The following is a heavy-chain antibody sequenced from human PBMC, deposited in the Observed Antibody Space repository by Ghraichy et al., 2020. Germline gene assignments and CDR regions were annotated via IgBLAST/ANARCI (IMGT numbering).Heavy chain of an antibody. Sequence: GGSLRLSCAASGFTFSTYGMHWVRQAPGKGLEWVAVISYDGSEEYYVDSVRGRFTISRDNSKNTLYLQMISLRAEDTALYYCASLKYASSFNQYYNVEDVWGQGTTVTVSS. J-gene: IGHJ6*02. CDR3: ASLKYASSFNQYYNVEDV. CDR1: GFTFSTYG. D-gene: IGHD2-2*01. CDR2: ISYDGSEE. V-gene: IGHV3-30*03.